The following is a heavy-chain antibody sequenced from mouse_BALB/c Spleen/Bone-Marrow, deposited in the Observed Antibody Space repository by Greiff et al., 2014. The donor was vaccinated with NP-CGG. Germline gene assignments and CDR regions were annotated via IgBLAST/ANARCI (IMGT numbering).Heavy chain of an antibody. V-gene: IGHV14-3*02. D-gene: IGHD4-1*01. J-gene: IGHJ4*01. Sequence: VQLQQPGAELVKPGASVKLSCTASGFNIKDTYMHWVKQRPEQGLEWIGRIDPANGNTEYDPKFQGKATITADTSSNTAYPQLSSLTSEFTAVYYCARWEYYAMDYWGQGPSVTVSS. CDR2: IDPANGNT. CDR1: GFNIKDTY. CDR3: ARWEYYAMDY.